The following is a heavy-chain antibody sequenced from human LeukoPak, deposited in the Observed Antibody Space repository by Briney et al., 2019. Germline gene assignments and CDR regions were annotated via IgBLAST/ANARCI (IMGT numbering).Heavy chain of an antibody. D-gene: IGHD3-10*01. J-gene: IGHJ5*02. CDR2: IYYSGST. V-gene: IGHV4-59*12. Sequence: SETLSLTCTVSGGSISTYYWSWIRQPPGKGLEWIGYIYYSGSTTYNPSLKSRVTMSVDTSKNQFSLKLSSVTAADTAIYYCARDSGTTGEVKFDPWGQGTLVTVSS. CDR1: GGSISTYY. CDR3: ARDSGTTGEVKFDP.